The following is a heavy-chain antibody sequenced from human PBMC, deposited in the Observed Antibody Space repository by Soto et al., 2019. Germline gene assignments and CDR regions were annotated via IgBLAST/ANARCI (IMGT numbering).Heavy chain of an antibody. V-gene: IGHV1-3*01. CDR2: INAGNGNT. Sequence: ASVKVSCKASGYTFTSYAMHWLRQAPGQRLEWMGWINAGNGNTKYSQKFQGRVTITRDTSASTAYMELSSLRSEDTAVYYCARDGSAAGMVYGNWFDPWGQGTLVTVSS. J-gene: IGHJ5*02. CDR1: GYTFTSYA. D-gene: IGHD2-8*01. CDR3: ARDGSAAGMVYGNWFDP.